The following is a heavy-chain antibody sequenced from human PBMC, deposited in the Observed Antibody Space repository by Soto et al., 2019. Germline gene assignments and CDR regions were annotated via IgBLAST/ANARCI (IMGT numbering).Heavy chain of an antibody. J-gene: IGHJ4*02. CDR2: IYYSGST. CDR1: GGSISSGDYY. V-gene: IGHV4-30-4*01. CDR3: ARVRSYYDYVWGSYRSKYYFDY. Sequence: QVQLQESGPGLVKPSQTLSLTCTVSGGSISSGDYYWSWIRQPPGKGLEWIGYIYYSGSTYYNPSLKSRVTISVDTSKNQFSLKLSSVTAADTAVYYCARVRSYYDYVWGSYRSKYYFDYWGQGTLVTVSS. D-gene: IGHD3-16*02.